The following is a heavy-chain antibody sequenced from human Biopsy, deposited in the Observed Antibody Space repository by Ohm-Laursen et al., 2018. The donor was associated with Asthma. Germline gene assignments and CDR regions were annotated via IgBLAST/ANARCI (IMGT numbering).Heavy chain of an antibody. V-gene: IGHV4-39*01. CDR2: IHKNGIG. CDR1: NGSISSNFYY. CDR3: ARQKLAAAEGPFDL. J-gene: IGHJ3*01. Sequence: SQTLSLTCTVSNGSISSNFYYWGWIRQPPGKGLEWVGSIHKNGIGHYKSSLKSRLTISVDTSKNQFSLKVTSVTAADTAVYYCARQKLAAAEGPFDLWGQGTMVTVSS. D-gene: IGHD6-13*01.